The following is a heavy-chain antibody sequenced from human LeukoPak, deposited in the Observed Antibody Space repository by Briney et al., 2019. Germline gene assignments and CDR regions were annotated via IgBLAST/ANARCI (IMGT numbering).Heavy chain of an antibody. J-gene: IGHJ5*02. Sequence: SQTLSLTCTVSGGSISSGGYYWSWIRQHPGKGLEWIGYIYYSGSTYYNPSLNSRVTISVDTSKNQFSLKMSSVTAADTAVYYCARGFSGHSKSVIGWFDPWGQGTLVTVSS. V-gene: IGHV4-31*03. CDR1: GGSISSGGYY. D-gene: IGHD4-11*01. CDR3: ARGFSGHSKSVIGWFDP. CDR2: IYYSGST.